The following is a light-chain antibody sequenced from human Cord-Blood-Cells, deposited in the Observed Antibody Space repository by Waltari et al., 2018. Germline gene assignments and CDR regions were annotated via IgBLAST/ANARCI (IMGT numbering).Light chain of an antibody. CDR3: QQYNNWPRT. CDR1: QSVSSN. V-gene: IGKV3-15*01. Sequence: EIVMTQSPATLSVSPGERATLSCRASQSVSSNLAWYQQKPGQAPRLLIYGASPRATGNPARFSGSGSGTEFTLTISSLQSEDFAVYYCQQYNNWPRTFGQGTKVEIK. CDR2: GAS. J-gene: IGKJ1*01.